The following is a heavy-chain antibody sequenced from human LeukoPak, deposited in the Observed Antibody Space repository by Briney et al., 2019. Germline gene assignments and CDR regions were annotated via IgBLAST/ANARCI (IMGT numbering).Heavy chain of an antibody. J-gene: IGHJ4*02. V-gene: IGHV4-4*02. D-gene: IGHD3-10*01. Sequence: PSETLSLTCAVSGGSISSSNWWSWVRQPPGKGLEWIGEIYHSGSTNYNPSLKSRVTISVDKSKNQFSLKLSPVTAADTAVYYCAREPLGRYYGSGSYLSYWGQGTLVTVSS. CDR1: GGSISSSNW. CDR2: IYHSGST. CDR3: AREPLGRYYGSGSYLSY.